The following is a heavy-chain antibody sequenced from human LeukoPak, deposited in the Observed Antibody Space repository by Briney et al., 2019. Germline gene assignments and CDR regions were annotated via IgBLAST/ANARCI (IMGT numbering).Heavy chain of an antibody. Sequence: GGSLRLSCAASGFTFSDYGIHWVRQAPGKGLEWVAFIRYDGRNKYYGDSVKGRFAISRDDSKNTLYLQMNSLTTEDTAVYYCALIRFGDSGLDLWGRGTLVTVSS. CDR2: IRYDGRNK. V-gene: IGHV3-30*02. CDR3: ALIRFGDSGLDL. J-gene: IGHJ2*01. CDR1: GFTFSDYG. D-gene: IGHD3-10*01.